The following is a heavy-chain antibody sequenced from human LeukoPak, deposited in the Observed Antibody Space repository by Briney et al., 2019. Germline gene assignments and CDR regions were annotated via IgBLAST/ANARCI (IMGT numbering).Heavy chain of an antibody. V-gene: IGHV1-46*01. CDR1: GYTFTSYX. Sequence: ASVKVSCKASGYTFTSYXXHWVRHAPGKGLXWXGXXNPSGGSTSYAQKFQGRVTMTRDTSTSTVYMELSSLRSEDTAVYYCAAPLWECPPAWWHAFDIWGQGTMVTVSS. CDR2: XNPSGGST. CDR3: AAPLWECPPAWWHAFDI. J-gene: IGHJ3*02. D-gene: IGHD2-8*02.